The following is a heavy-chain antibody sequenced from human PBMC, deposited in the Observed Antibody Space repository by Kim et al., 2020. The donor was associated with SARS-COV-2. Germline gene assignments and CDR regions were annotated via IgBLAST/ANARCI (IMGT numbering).Heavy chain of an antibody. CDR3: ARERFEYYYYYYGMDV. Sequence: SETLSLTCTVSGGSISSYYWSWIRQPAGKGLEWIGRIYTSGSTNYNPSLKSRVTMSVDTSKNQFSLKLSSVTAADTAGYYCARERFEYYYYYYGMDVWGQGTTVTVSS. CDR1: GGSISSYY. CDR2: IYTSGST. V-gene: IGHV4-4*07. J-gene: IGHJ6*02. D-gene: IGHD3-10*01.